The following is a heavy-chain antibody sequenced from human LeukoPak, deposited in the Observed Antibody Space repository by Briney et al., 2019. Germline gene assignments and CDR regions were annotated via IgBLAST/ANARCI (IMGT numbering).Heavy chain of an antibody. V-gene: IGHV3-23*01. CDR1: GFSFSSNG. CDR3: ARGTINIDY. J-gene: IGHJ4*02. Sequence: GGSPRLSCAASGFSFSSNGMSWVRQAPGKGLEWVSGITGGSTYYADPVKGRFTISRDNSKNTLYMQMNSLRAEDTAVYYCARGTINIDYWGQGTLVTVSS. CDR2: ITGGST.